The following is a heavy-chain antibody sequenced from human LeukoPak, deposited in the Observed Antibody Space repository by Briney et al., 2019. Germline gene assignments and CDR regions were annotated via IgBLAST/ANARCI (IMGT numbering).Heavy chain of an antibody. V-gene: IGHV4-39*01. CDR2: IYYTGST. Sequence: PSETLSLTCTVSGGSISSSAYYWGWIRQPPGKGLEWIVSIYYTGSTYYNPALKTRVTISVYTSKNQFSLKLSSVIAADTAVYYCARHTALGSPLHYWGQGTLVTVSS. J-gene: IGHJ4*02. CDR3: ARHTALGSPLHY. CDR1: GGSISSSAYY. D-gene: IGHD5-18*01.